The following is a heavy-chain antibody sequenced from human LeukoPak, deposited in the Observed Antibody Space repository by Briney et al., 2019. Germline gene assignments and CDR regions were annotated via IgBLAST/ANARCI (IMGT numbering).Heavy chain of an antibody. CDR3: ARRGAGLSNDY. D-gene: IGHD6-19*01. J-gene: IGHJ4*02. Sequence: GGALKISFKGSGYSFTSYWIGWGRPVPGKGVEGRGIIYPGDSDTRYSPSFQGQVTISADKSISTAYLQWSSLKASDTAMYYCARRGAGLSNDYWGQGPLVTVSS. CDR2: IYPGDSDT. V-gene: IGHV5-51*01. CDR1: GYSFTSYW.